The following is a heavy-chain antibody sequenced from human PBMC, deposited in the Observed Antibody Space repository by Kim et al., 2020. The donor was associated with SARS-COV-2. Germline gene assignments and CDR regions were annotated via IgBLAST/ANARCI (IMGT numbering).Heavy chain of an antibody. Sequence: GGSLRLSCAASGFTFSSYAMHWVRQAPGKGLEWVAVISYDGSNKYYADSVKGRFTISRDNSKNTLYLQMNSLRAEDTAVYYCARDGPYCSGGSCYSYYG. CDR2: ISYDGSNK. D-gene: IGHD2-15*01. V-gene: IGHV3-30*04. CDR3: ARDGPYCSGGSCYSYYG. CDR1: GFTFSSYA. J-gene: IGHJ6*01.